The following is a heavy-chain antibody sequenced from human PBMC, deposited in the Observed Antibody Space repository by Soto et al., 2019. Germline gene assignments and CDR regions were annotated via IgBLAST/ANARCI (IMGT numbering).Heavy chain of an antibody. D-gene: IGHD6-19*01. Sequence: PGGSLRLSCAASGFTFSSYAMSWVRQAPGKGLEWVSGISGSGDSTYYADSVKGRFTISRDNSKNTLYLHMNSLRAEDTAVYYCARDPLSIAVAGTSWGQGTLVTVSS. CDR3: ARDPLSIAVAGTS. J-gene: IGHJ5*02. V-gene: IGHV3-23*01. CDR2: ISGSGDST. CDR1: GFTFSSYA.